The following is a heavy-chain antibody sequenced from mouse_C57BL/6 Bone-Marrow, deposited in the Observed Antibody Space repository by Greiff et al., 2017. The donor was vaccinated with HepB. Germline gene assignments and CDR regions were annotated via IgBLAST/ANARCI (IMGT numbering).Heavy chain of an antibody. Sequence: EVQRVASGGGLVQPGGSLKLSCAASGFTFSDYGMAWVRQAPRKGPEWVAFISNLAYSIYYADTVTGRFTISSENAKNTLYLEMSSLRSEDTAMYYCAAIIYYYGSSYAMDYWGQGTSVTVSS. CDR2: ISNLAYSI. J-gene: IGHJ4*01. CDR1: GFTFSDYG. CDR3: AAIIYYYGSSYAMDY. D-gene: IGHD1-1*01. V-gene: IGHV5-15*01.